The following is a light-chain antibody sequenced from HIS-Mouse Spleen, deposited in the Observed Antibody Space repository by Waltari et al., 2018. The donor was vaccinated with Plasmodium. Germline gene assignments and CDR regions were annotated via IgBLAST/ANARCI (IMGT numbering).Light chain of an antibody. V-gene: IGLV2-23*03. Sequence: QSALTQPASVSGSPGQSITISCTGTSSDVGSYNLVSWYQQHPGKAPKLMIDEGSKRPSGGSNRVSGSKSGNTASLTISGLQAEDEADYYCCSYAGSSTFVVFGGGTKLTVL. CDR1: SSDVGSYNL. J-gene: IGLJ2*01. CDR2: EGS. CDR3: CSYAGSSTFVV.